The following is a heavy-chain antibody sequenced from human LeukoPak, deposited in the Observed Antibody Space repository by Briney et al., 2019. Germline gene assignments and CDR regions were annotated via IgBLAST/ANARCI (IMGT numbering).Heavy chain of an antibody. CDR1: GGSISSYY. CDR3: ARSYDYVWGSYRPDYFDY. CDR2: IYYSGST. V-gene: IGHV4-59*08. J-gene: IGHJ4*02. D-gene: IGHD3-16*02. Sequence: PSETLSLTRTVSGGSISSYYWSWIRQPPGKGLEWIGYIYYSGSTNYNPSLKSRVTISVDTSKNQFSLKLSSVTAADTAVYYCARSYDYVWGSYRPDYFDYWGQGTLVTVSS.